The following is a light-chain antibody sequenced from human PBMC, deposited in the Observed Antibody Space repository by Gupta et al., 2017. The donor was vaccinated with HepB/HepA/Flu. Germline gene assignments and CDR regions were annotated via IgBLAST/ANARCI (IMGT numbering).Light chain of an antibody. V-gene: IGKV3-11*01. CDR3: QRRSNWPPLT. CDR2: DAS. Sequence: DSALTPSPATLYLSPGERATLSCRASQSVSSYLAWYQQKPGQAPRLLIYDASNRATGIPARFSGSGSGTAFTLTISSLEPEDFAVYYCQRRSNWPPLTFGGGTKVEIK. CDR1: QSVSSY. J-gene: IGKJ4*01.